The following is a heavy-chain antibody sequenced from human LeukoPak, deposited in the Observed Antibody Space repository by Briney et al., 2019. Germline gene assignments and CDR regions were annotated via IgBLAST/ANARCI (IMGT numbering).Heavy chain of an antibody. CDR2: IRSKAYGGTT. J-gene: IGHJ4*02. CDR3: TRDPRGGGMSDFDY. Sequence: PGGSLRLSCTASGFTFGDYAMSWVRQAPGKGLEWVGFIRSKAYGGTTEYAASVKGRFTISRDDSKSIAYLQMNSLKTEDTAVYYCTRDPRGGGMSDFDYWGQGTLVTVSS. CDR1: GFTFGDYA. D-gene: IGHD2-15*01. V-gene: IGHV3-49*04.